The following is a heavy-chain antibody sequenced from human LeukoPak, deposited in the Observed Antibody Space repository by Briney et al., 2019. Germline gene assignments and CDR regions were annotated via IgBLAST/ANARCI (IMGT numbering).Heavy chain of an antibody. CDR2: IDGDNGRT. V-gene: IGHV1-3*01. Sequence: ASVKVSCKASGYTFTHYALHWVRQAPGQRLQWMGCIDGDNGRTQYSPNFQGRITITRDTSANAAYIGVSSLRSEDTAVYYCARGGPNPSGWHLDNWGQGTLVTVSS. D-gene: IGHD6-19*01. CDR3: ARGGPNPSGWHLDN. J-gene: IGHJ4*02. CDR1: GYTFTHYA.